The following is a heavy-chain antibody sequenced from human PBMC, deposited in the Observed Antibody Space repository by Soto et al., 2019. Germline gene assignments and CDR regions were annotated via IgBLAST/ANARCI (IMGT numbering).Heavy chain of an antibody. J-gene: IGHJ6*02. Sequence: XESLKISCQGSGYSVSSYWIGWVRQMPGKDLEWMGIIYPGDSGTRYSPSFQGQVTISADKSLRTAYLQWTSLKASDTALYYCARTRSFTLGFYYDGMDVWGHGTTVTVSS. V-gene: IGHV5-51*01. CDR1: GYSVSSYW. CDR3: ARTRSFTLGFYYDGMDV. CDR2: IYPGDSGT. D-gene: IGHD6-6*01.